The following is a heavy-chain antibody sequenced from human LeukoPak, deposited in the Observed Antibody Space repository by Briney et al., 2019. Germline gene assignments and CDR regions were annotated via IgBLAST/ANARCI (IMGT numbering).Heavy chain of an antibody. CDR3: ARELLYESSNSTGNYYYYYGMDV. CDR1: GFTFSTYV. CDR2: IGGTDGTT. J-gene: IGHJ6*02. D-gene: IGHD4-11*01. V-gene: IGHV3-23*01. Sequence: QPGGSLRLSCAASGFTFSTYVMNWVRQAPGKGLEWVSAIGGTDGTTSYADSVKGRFAISRDNSKNTLYLQMNSLRAEDTAVYYCARELLYESSNSTGNYYYYYGMDVWGQGTTVTVSS.